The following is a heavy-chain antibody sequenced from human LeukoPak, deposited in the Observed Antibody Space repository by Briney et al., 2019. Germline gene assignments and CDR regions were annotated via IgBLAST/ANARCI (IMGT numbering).Heavy chain of an antibody. Sequence: GGSLRLSCAASGFTFRTYWMDWVRQAPGKGLEWVANIKQDGSVKNYADSVKGRFTISRDNTKNSLYLEMNSLRGEDTAAYYCARNFGSQQFDYWGQGTLVTVSS. V-gene: IGHV3-7*01. CDR1: GFTFRTYW. J-gene: IGHJ4*02. D-gene: IGHD1/OR15-1a*01. CDR3: ARNFGSQQFDY. CDR2: IKQDGSVK.